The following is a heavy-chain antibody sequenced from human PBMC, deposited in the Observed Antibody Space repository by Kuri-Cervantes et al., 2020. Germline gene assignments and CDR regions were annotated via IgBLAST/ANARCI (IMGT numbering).Heavy chain of an antibody. CDR2: ISYDGSNK. J-gene: IGHJ4*02. Sequence: GESLKISCAASGFTFSSYGMHWVRQAPGKGLEWVAVISYDGSNKYYADSVKGRFTISRDNSKNTLYLQVNSLRAEDTAVYYCAKGRGSGGGQGTLVTVSS. CDR1: GFTFSSYG. D-gene: IGHD3-10*01. CDR3: AKGRGSG. V-gene: IGHV3-30*18.